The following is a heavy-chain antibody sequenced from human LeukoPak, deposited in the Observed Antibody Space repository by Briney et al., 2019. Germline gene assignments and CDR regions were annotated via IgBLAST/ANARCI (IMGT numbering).Heavy chain of an antibody. J-gene: IGHJ4*02. Sequence: PGRSLRLSCAASGLTFSSYAMHWVRQAPGKGLEWVAVISYDGSNKYYADSVKGRFTISRDNSKNTLYLQMNSLRAEDTAVYYCAKARYDILTGQFDYWGQGTLVTVSS. CDR2: ISYDGSNK. CDR1: GLTFSSYA. D-gene: IGHD3-9*01. V-gene: IGHV3-30*07. CDR3: AKARYDILTGQFDY.